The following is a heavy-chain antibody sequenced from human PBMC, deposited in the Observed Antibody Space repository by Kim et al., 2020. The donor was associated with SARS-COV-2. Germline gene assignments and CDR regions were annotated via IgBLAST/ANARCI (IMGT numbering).Heavy chain of an antibody. J-gene: IGHJ4*02. CDR3: AKDEGAEALDYFDY. CDR1: GFTFDDYA. V-gene: IGHV3-9*01. CDR2: ISWNSGSI. Sequence: GGSLRLSCAASGFTFDDYAMHWVRQAPGKGLEWVSGISWNSGSIGYADSVKGRFTISRDNAKNSLYLQMNSLRAEDTALYYCAKDEGAEALDYFDYWGQGTLVTVSS. D-gene: IGHD1-26*01.